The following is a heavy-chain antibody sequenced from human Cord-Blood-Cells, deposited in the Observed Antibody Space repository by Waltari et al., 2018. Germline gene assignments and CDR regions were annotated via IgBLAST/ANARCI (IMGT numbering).Heavy chain of an antibody. CDR1: GFTFSSYG. Sequence: QVQLVESGGGVVQPGRSLRLSCAASGFTFSSYGMHWVRQAPGKGLEWVAVIWYDGSNKYYADSVKGRFTISRDNSKNTLYLQMNSLRAEDTAVYYCARGSIITMVQGVMNYWGQGTLVTVSS. J-gene: IGHJ4*02. D-gene: IGHD3-10*01. CDR2: IWYDGSNK. CDR3: ARGSIITMVQGVMNY. V-gene: IGHV3-33*01.